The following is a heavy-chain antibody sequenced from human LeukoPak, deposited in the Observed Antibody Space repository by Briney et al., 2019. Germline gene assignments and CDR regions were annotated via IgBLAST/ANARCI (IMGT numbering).Heavy chain of an antibody. V-gene: IGHV1-2*02. CDR2: INSNSGGT. CDR3: ARVTTNRVRAFDI. D-gene: IGHD4-17*01. Sequence: ASVKVSCKASGYSFTGYYMHWVRQAPGQGLEWMGWINSNSGGTNYAQKFQGRVTMTRDTSISTACMELSRLRSDDTAVYYCARVTTNRVRAFDIWGQGTMVTVSS. J-gene: IGHJ3*02. CDR1: GYSFTGYY.